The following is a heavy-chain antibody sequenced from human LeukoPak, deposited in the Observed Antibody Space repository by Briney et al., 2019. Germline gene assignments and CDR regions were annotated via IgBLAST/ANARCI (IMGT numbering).Heavy chain of an antibody. CDR1: RFAFSSHT. Sequence: GGSLRLSCVASRFAFSSHTMNWVRQAPGKGLEWVASISGSSSYIYYADSVKGRFTISRDNGKNSLYLQMNSLRDEDTAVYYCANLGPPGRDHYLESWGQGTLVTVSS. V-gene: IGHV3-21*01. CDR3: ANLGPPGRDHYLES. D-gene: IGHD5-24*01. J-gene: IGHJ4*02. CDR2: ISGSSSYI.